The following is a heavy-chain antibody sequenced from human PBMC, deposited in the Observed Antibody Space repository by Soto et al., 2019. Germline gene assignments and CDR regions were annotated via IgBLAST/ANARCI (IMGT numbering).Heavy chain of an antibody. CDR3: AKDDDYGDYNSYFQH. J-gene: IGHJ1*01. CDR1: GFTFSSYA. CDR2: ISGSGGST. Sequence: EVQLLESGGGLVQPGGSLRLSCAASGFTFSSYAISWVRQAPGKGLEWVSAISGSGGSTYYADSVKGRFTISRDNSKNTLYLQMNSLRAEDTAVYYCAKDDDYGDYNSYFQHWGQGTLVTVSS. V-gene: IGHV3-23*01. D-gene: IGHD4-17*01.